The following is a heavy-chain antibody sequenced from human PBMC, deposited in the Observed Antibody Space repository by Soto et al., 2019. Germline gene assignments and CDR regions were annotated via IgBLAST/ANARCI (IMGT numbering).Heavy chain of an antibody. CDR1: GYTFTSYG. CDR3: ARVELRFLEWPSDY. V-gene: IGHV1-18*01. CDR2: ISAYNGNT. D-gene: IGHD3-3*01. Sequence: GASVKLSCKASGYTFTSYGISWVRQAPGQGLEWMGWISAYNGNTKYAQKLQGRVTMTTDTSTSTAYMELRSLRSDDTAVYYCARVELRFLEWPSDYWGQGTLVTVSS. J-gene: IGHJ4*02.